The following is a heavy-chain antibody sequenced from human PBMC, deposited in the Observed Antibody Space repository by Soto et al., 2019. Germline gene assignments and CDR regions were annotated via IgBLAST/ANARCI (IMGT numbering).Heavy chain of an antibody. CDR1: GFTFSSYW. D-gene: IGHD1-7*01. CDR2: INSDGSST. Sequence: HPGGSLRLSCAASGFTFSSYWMHWVRQAPGKGLVWVSRINSDGSSTSYADSVKGRFTISRDNAKNTLYLQMNSLRAEDTAVYYCARQSKITGTTDYWGQGTLVTVSS. V-gene: IGHV3-74*01. CDR3: ARQSKITGTTDY. J-gene: IGHJ4*02.